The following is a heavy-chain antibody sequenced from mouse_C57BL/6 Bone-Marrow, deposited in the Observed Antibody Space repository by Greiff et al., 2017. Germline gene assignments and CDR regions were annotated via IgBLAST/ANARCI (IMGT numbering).Heavy chain of an antibody. CDR3: ARNWRDGYLLYFDY. CDR2: IWSGGST. Sequence: QVQLKQSGPGLVQPSQSLSITCTVSGFSLTSYGVHWVRQSPGKGLEWLGVIWSGGSTDYNAAFISRLSISKDNSKSQVFFKMNSLQADDTAIYYCARNWRDGYLLYFDYWGQGTTLTVSS. D-gene: IGHD2-3*01. J-gene: IGHJ2*01. V-gene: IGHV2-2*01. CDR1: GFSLTSYG.